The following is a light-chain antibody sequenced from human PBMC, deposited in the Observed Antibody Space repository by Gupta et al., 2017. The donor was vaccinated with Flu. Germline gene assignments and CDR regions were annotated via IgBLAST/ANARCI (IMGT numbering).Light chain of an antibody. Sequence: DTQMTQSPSTLSASVGDRVTITCRASQSISTWLAWYQQKPGKAPNLLIYKASSLESGVPSRFSGGGSGTELTLTISSLHPDDFATYYCQQYNSYPWTFGQGTKVEIK. CDR3: QQYNSYPWT. J-gene: IGKJ1*01. CDR1: QSISTW. V-gene: IGKV1-5*03. CDR2: KAS.